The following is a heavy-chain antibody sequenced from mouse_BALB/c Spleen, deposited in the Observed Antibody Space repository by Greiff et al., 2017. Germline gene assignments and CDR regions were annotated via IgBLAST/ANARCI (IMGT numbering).Heavy chain of an antibody. CDR3: ARSMITYYFDY. V-gene: IGHV1-87*01. J-gene: IGHJ2*01. D-gene: IGHD2-4*01. CDR2: MYPGDGDT. Sequence: VQLQQSGAELARPGASVKLSCKASGYTFTSYWMQWVKQRPGQGLEWIGAMYPGDGDTRYTQKFKGKATLTADKSSSTAYMQLSSLASEDSAVYYCARSMITYYFDYWGQGTTLTVSS. CDR1: GYTFTSYW.